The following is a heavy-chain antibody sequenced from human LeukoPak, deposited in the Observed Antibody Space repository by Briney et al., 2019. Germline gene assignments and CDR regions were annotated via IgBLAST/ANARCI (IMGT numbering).Heavy chain of an antibody. CDR1: GGTFSSYA. V-gene: IGHV1-69*13. Sequence: GASVKVSCKASGGTFSSYAISWVRQAPGQGLEWMGGIIPIFGTANYAQKFQGRVTITADESTSTAYMELSSLRSEDTAVYYCAGGLRRGVLAAIGDYYYYGMDVWGKGTTVTVSS. J-gene: IGHJ6*04. CDR3: AGGLRRGVLAAIGDYYYYGMDV. D-gene: IGHD2-2*01. CDR2: IIPIFGTA.